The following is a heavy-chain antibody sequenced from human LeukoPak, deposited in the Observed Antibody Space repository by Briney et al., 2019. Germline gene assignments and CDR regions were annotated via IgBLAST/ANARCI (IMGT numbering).Heavy chain of an antibody. D-gene: IGHD6-25*01. J-gene: IGHJ3*02. CDR2: INWNGGST. V-gene: IGHV3-20*01. Sequence: GGSLRLCCAASGFTFNDYGMSWVRQAPGKGLEWVSGINWNGGSTGSADSVKGRFTISRDNAKNSLSLQINSLRAEDTALYHCARGAGYQPFDIWGQGTMVTVSS. CDR3: ARGAGYQPFDI. CDR1: GFTFNDYG.